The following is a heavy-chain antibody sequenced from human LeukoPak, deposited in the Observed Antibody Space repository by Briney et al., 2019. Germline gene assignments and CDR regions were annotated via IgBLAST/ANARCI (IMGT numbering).Heavy chain of an antibody. V-gene: IGHV4-34*01. CDR1: GGSFSGYY. CDR2: INHSGST. CDR3: ARRLRGRTLFVGGEFDP. J-gene: IGHJ5*02. Sequence: PSETLSLTCAVYGGSFSGYYWSWIRQPPGKGLEWIGEINHSGSTNYNPSLKSRVTISVDTSKNQFSLKLSSVTAADTAVYYCARRLRGRTLFVGGEFDPWGQGTLVTVSS. D-gene: IGHD4-23*01.